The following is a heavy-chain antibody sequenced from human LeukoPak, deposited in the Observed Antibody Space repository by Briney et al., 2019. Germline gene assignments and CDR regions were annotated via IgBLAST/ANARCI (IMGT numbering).Heavy chain of an antibody. CDR3: AREARAGNWSDP. CDR2: INPDSGGT. V-gene: IGHV1-2*02. Sequence: ASVKVSCKASGYTFTSYYIHWVRQAPGQGLEWMGWINPDSGGTNYAQKFQGRVTMTRDTSISTVYMDLSMLRSDDTAMYYCAREARAGNWSDPWGQGTLVIVSS. CDR1: GYTFTSYY. J-gene: IGHJ5*02.